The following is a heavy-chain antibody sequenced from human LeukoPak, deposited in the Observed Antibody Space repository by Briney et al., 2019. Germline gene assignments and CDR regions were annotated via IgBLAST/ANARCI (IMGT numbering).Heavy chain of an antibody. Sequence: GGSLRLSCAASGFTFSSYAMSWVRQAPGKGLEWVSGISGSGGSTYYGDSAKGRFTISRDNAKNSLFLQMSSLRAEDTAVYYCARDAMVRGVLIDYWGQGTLVTVSS. CDR1: GFTFSSYA. D-gene: IGHD3-10*01. CDR2: ISGSGGST. J-gene: IGHJ4*02. V-gene: IGHV3-23*01. CDR3: ARDAMVRGVLIDY.